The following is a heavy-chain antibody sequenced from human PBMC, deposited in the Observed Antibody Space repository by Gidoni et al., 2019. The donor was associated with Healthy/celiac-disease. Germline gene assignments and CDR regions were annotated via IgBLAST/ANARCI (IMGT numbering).Heavy chain of an antibody. V-gene: IGHV3-23*01. Sequence: EVQLLESGGGLVQPGGSLRLSCAASGFTFRSYAMSWVRQAPGKGLEWVSAISGSGGSTYYADSVKGRFTISRDNSKNTLYLQMNSLRAEDTAVYYCAKVSYYYYYYGMDVWGQGTTVTVSS. CDR2: ISGSGGST. CDR3: AKVSYYYYYYGMDV. D-gene: IGHD3-10*01. CDR1: GFTFRSYA. J-gene: IGHJ6*02.